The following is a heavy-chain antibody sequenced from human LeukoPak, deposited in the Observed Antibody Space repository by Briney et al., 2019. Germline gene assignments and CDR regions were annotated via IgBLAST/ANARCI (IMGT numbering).Heavy chain of an antibody. CDR1: GVSISSNLW. V-gene: IGHV4-4*02. CDR3: ARGVGYDDTLGSYYGFFDY. D-gene: IGHD3-22*01. J-gene: IGHJ4*02. Sequence: SETLSLTCAVSGVSISSNLWWTWVRQPPGKGLEWIAEIHHSGSSYYNPSLKSRVTLSVDTSKNELSLQLNSVTAADTAVYFCARGVGYDDTLGSYYGFFDYWGQGTLVAVSS. CDR2: IHHSGSS.